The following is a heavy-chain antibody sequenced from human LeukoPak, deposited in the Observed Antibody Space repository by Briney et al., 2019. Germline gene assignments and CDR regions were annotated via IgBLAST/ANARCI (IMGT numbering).Heavy chain of an antibody. V-gene: IGHV3-23*01. CDR1: GFTFSSYA. CDR2: ISGSGGST. CDR3: AKDLGGYNWFDP. J-gene: IGHJ5*02. D-gene: IGHD3-16*01. Sequence: GGSLRLSCAASGFTFSSYAMSWVRQAPGKGLEWVSAISGSGGSTYYADSVRGRFTISRDNSKNTLYLQMNSLRAEDTAVYYCAKDLGGYNWFDPWGQGTLVTVSS.